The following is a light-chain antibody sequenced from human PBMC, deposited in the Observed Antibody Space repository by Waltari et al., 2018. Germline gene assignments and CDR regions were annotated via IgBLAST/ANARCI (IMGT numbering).Light chain of an antibody. V-gene: IGLV1-47*01. J-gene: IGLJ3*02. CDR2: RNN. CDR1: TSNIGRNY. Sequence: QSVLTQPPSASGTPGQRVTISCSGSTSNIGRNYVYWFQQLPGTAPNLLVYRNNERPCGGPDRISGSKSGTSAALALSGLRSDDEADYYCATWDGSLTAWVFGGGTKVTVL. CDR3: ATWDGSLTAWV.